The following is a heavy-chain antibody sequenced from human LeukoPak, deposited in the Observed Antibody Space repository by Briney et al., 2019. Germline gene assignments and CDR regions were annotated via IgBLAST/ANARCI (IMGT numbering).Heavy chain of an antibody. CDR2: IWYDGSNK. CDR1: GFTFSSYG. Sequence: GGSLRLSCAASGFTFSSYGVHWVRQAPGKGLEWVAVIWYDGSNKYYADSVKGRLTISRDNSKNTLYLQMNSLRAEDTAVYYCARESEYCSSTSCSERYYYYGMDVWGQGTTVTVSS. D-gene: IGHD2-2*01. V-gene: IGHV3-33*01. CDR3: ARESEYCSSTSCSERYYYYGMDV. J-gene: IGHJ6*02.